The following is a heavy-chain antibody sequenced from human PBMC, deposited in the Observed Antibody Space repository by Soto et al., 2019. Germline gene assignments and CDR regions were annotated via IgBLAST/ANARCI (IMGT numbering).Heavy chain of an antibody. V-gene: IGHV3-11*01. CDR2: ISSGGSTI. Sequence: QVQLVESGGGLVKPGGSLRLSCAASGFTFSDYYISWIRQAPGKGLEWVSYISSGGSTIHYADSVKGRFTISRDNAKNSLYLQMNSLRAGDTAMYYCATGGGVGVAGNLDHWGQGTLVTVSS. CDR1: GFTFSDYY. CDR3: ATGGGVGVAGNLDH. J-gene: IGHJ4*02. D-gene: IGHD6-19*01.